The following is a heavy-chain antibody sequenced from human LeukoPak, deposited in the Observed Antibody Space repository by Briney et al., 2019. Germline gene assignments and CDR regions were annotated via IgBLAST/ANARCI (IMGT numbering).Heavy chain of an antibody. CDR1: GGSFSGYY. J-gene: IGHJ2*01. D-gene: IGHD3-22*01. V-gene: IGHV4-34*01. CDR2: INHSGST. Sequence: PSETLSLTCAVYGGSFSGYYWSWIRQPPGKGLEWIGEINHSGSTNYNPSLKSRVTISVDTSKNQFSLKLSSVTAADTAVYYCARGPSGYYYDSSGYLRYWYFDLWGRGTLVTVSS. CDR3: ARGPSGYYYDSSGYLRYWYFDL.